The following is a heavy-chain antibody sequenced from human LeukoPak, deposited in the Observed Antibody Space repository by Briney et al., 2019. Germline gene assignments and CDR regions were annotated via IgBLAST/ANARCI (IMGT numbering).Heavy chain of an antibody. CDR1: GGSFSGYY. CDR2: INHSGST. CDR3: ARGRGYCSSTNCYRFDP. D-gene: IGHD2-2*01. Sequence: SETLSLTCAVYGGSFSGYYWSWIRQPPGKGLEWIGEINHSGSTNYNPSLKSRVTISVDTSKNQFSLKLSSVTAADTAVYYCARGRGYCSSTNCYRFDPWGQGTLVTVSS. V-gene: IGHV4-34*01. J-gene: IGHJ5*02.